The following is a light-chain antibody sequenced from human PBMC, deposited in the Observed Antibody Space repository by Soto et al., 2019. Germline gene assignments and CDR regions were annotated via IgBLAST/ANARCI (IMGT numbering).Light chain of an antibody. CDR1: QSVSSY. J-gene: IGKJ5*01. CDR2: DAP. CDR3: QQRSNWPPT. V-gene: IGKV3-11*01. Sequence: EIVLTQSPVTLSLSPGERATLSCRASQSVSSYLAWYQQKPGQAPRLLIYDAPNRATGIPARFSGSGSGTDFTLTISSLEPEDFAVYYCQQRSNWPPTFGQGTRL.